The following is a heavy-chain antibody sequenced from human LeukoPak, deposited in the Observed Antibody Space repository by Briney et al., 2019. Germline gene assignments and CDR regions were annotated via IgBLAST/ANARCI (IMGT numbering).Heavy chain of an antibody. CDR1: GYTFTSYG. J-gene: IGHJ4*02. Sequence: ASVKVSCKASGYTFTSYGISWVRQAPGQELEWMGWISAYNGNTNYAQELQGRVTMTTDTSTSTAYMELRSLRSDDTAVYYCARFSSLEVVTAIPDYWGQGTLVTVSS. CDR3: ARFSSLEVVTAIPDY. CDR2: ISAYNGNT. V-gene: IGHV1-18*01. D-gene: IGHD2-21*02.